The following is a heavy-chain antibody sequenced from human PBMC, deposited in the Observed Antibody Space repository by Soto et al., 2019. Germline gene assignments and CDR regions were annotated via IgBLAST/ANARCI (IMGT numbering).Heavy chain of an antibody. V-gene: IGHV3-33*01. CDR3: ARDQLGYSGYDPRDYFDY. D-gene: IGHD5-12*01. J-gene: IGHJ4*02. CDR2: IWYDGSNK. CDR1: GFTFSSYG. Sequence: VQLVESGGGVVQPGRSLRLSCAASGFTFSSYGMHWVRQAPGKGLEWVAVIWYDGSNKYYADSVKGRFTISRDNSKNTLYLQMNSLRAEDTAVYYCARDQLGYSGYDPRDYFDYWGQGTLVTVSS.